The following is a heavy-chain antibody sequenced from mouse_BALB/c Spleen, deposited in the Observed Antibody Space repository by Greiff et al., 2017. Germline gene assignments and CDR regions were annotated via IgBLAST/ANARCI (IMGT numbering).Heavy chain of an antibody. D-gene: IGHD2-4*01. J-gene: IGHJ4*01. Sequence: QVQLKESGAELVRPGTSVKVSCKASGYAFTNYLIEWVKQRPGQGLEWIGVINPGSGGTNYNEKFKGKATLTAYKSSSTAYMQLSSLTSDDSAVYFCARGGLRGYAMDYWGQGTSVTVSS. V-gene: IGHV1-54*01. CDR1: GYAFTNYL. CDR3: ARGGLRGYAMDY. CDR2: INPGSGGT.